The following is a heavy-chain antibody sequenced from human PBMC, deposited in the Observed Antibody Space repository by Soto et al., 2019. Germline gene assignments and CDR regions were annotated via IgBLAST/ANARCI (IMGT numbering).Heavy chain of an antibody. V-gene: IGHV1-46*03. D-gene: IGHD2-15*01. CDR2: VNPGVGST. Sequence: QVQLVQSGAEVKKPGASVKLSCKTSGYTFTSYYIHWVRQAPGQGPEWMGIVNPGVGSTMYAQCFQGRVTMTRGTSTTTVYMEVSSLRSEDTAVYYCARGWRDIVVRVSPIEYFQHWSQGTLVIVSS. J-gene: IGHJ1*01. CDR1: GYTFTSYY. CDR3: ARGWRDIVVRVSPIEYFQH.